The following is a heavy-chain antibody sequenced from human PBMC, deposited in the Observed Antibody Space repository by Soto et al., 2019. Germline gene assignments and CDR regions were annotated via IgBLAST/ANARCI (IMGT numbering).Heavy chain of an antibody. V-gene: IGHV3-11*01. CDR3: ARDRTNGGLDY. CDR2: ITISGRNI. CDR1: GFTFSDYH. J-gene: IGHJ4*02. Sequence: QVQLVESGGGLVKPGGSLRLSCAASGFTFSDYHMSWLRQAPGKAPDWLSYITISGRNIYYADSVKGRFTISRDNAKNSLYLQINSLRAEDTAVYYCARDRTNGGLDYWGQGTLVTVSS. D-gene: IGHD2-8*01.